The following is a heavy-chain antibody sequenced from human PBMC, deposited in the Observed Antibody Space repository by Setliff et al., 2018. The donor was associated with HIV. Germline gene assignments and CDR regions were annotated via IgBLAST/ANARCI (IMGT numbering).Heavy chain of an antibody. V-gene: IGHV1-69*05. D-gene: IGHD3-9*01. J-gene: IGHJ3*02. CDR3: AREIPDYYDILTGYNIPNAFDI. Sequence: ASVKVSCKASGNTFSSYGITWVRQAPGQGLEWMGGTTPLLGTTNYAQKFQGRVTITTDEPTNTVYMELSGLRSEDTAVYYCAREIPDYYDILTGYNIPNAFDIWGQGTMVTVSS. CDR1: GNTFSSYG. CDR2: TTPLLGTT.